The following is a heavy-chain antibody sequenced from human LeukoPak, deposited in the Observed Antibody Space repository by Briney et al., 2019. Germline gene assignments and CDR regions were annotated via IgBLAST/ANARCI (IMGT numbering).Heavy chain of an antibody. J-gene: IGHJ4*02. V-gene: IGHV3-53*01. CDR3: ARGIDY. Sequence: ETLSLTCAVYGGSFSSYYVNWVRQAPGKELEWVSVIYTGGGRYYADSVRGRFTISRDTSKNMVFLQMNSLRVEDTAVYYCARGIDYWGRGTLVTVSS. CDR1: GGSFSSYY. CDR2: IYTGGGR.